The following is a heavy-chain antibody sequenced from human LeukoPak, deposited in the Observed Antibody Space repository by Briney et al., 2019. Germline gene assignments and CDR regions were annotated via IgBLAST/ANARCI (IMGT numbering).Heavy chain of an antibody. Sequence: PGGSLRLSCAASGFTFSSNGMHWVRRAPGKGLEGVAFIRYDGSNKYYADSVKGRFTISRDNSKNTPYLQMNSLRAEDTAVYYCAKGGRGYSYGSFDYWGQGTLVTVSS. CDR1: GFTFSSNG. CDR2: IRYDGSNK. J-gene: IGHJ4*02. V-gene: IGHV3-30*02. CDR3: AKGGRGYSYGSFDY. D-gene: IGHD5-18*01.